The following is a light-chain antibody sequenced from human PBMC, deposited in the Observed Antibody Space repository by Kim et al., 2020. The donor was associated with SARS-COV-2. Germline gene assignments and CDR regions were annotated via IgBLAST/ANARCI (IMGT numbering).Light chain of an antibody. CDR3: QSVDGTEWV. CDR2: EDS. J-gene: IGLJ2*01. Sequence: GKAATRPSASSSRSIASAYVQWFQQRPASAPTTVIYEDSLRPSGVPDRFSGSTDRSSNSASLTISGLRTEDEADYYCQSVDGTEWVLGGGTKLTVL. CDR1: SRSIASAY. V-gene: IGLV6-57*02.